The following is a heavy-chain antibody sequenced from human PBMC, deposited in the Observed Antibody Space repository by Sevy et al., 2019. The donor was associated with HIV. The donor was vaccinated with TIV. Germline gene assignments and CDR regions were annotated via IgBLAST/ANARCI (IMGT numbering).Heavy chain of an antibody. CDR1: GGSISAYY. J-gene: IGHJ5*02. CDR2: IYYTGST. CDR3: ARAPPVRSGDDSLNWFDP. Sequence: SETLSLTCTVSGGSISAYYWSWIRQPPGKGLEYLGYIYYTGSTNYNPSLKSRVTISVDTSKNQLSLKLSSVTAADTAMYYCARAPPVRSGDDSLNWFDPWGQGTLVTVSS. D-gene: IGHD5-12*01. V-gene: IGHV4-59*01.